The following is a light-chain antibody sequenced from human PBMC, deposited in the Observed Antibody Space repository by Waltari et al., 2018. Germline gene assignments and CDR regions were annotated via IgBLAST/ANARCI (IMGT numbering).Light chain of an antibody. V-gene: IGLV8-61*01. CDR3: ALYMGSGIWV. J-gene: IGLJ3*02. CDR1: SGSLSTTSY. Sequence: QTVVTQEPSLSVSPGGTVTLTCALSSGSLSTTSYATWYQQTPGQAPRPLVDKATARSSGVPDRVSGSILGNTAALTITGAQADDESDYYCALYMGSGIWVFGGGTRLTVL. CDR2: KAT.